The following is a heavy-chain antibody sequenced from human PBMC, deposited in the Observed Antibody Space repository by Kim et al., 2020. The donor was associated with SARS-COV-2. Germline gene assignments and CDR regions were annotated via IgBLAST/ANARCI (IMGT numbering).Heavy chain of an antibody. J-gene: IGHJ3*02. V-gene: IGHV4-34*01. CDR2: INHSGST. CDR1: GGSFSGYY. CDR3: ASTRSGVGTRITMEGDAFDI. Sequence: SETLSLTCAVYGGSFSGYYWSWIRQPPGKGLEWIGEINHSGSTNYNPSLKSRVTISVDTSKNQFSLKLSSVTAADTAVYYCASTRSGVGTRITMEGDAFDIWGQGTMVTVSS. D-gene: IGHD3-10*01.